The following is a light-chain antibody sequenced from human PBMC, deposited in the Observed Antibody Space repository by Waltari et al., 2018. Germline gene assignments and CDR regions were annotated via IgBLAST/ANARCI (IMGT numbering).Light chain of an antibody. CDR3: QQYEALPAT. Sequence: EIVLTQSPGTLSLSPGERATLSCRASQSVGRYLARYQQKPGQAPRLLIYGASTRATGIPDRFSGSGSGTDFSLIISRLEPEDFAVYFCQQYEALPATFGQGTKVEIK. CDR2: GAS. CDR1: QSVGRY. V-gene: IGKV3-20*01. J-gene: IGKJ1*01.